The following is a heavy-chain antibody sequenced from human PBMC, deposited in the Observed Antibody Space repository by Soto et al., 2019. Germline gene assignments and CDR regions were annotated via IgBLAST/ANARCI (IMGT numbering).Heavy chain of an antibody. V-gene: IGHV4-59*08. J-gene: IGHJ1*01. CDR1: GGSISSYY. CDR3: ARNLGGGLCN. Sequence: PSETLSVTCTVSGGSISSYYWRWIRQPPGKGLEWIGYIYYSGSTNYNPSLKSRVTIPVDTSKNQFSLKLSSVTAADTAVYYCARNLGGGLCNWCLGTLVTVSS. CDR2: IYYSGST. D-gene: IGHD2-15*01.